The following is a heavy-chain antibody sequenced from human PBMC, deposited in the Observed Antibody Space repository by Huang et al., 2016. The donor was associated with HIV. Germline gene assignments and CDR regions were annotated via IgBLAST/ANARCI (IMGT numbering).Heavy chain of an antibody. CDR2: ISNDEGNK. V-gene: IGHV3-30*03. Sequence: QILLIESGGGVVQPGRSLRLSCAASGFTFSSYGLHWVRQAPGKGLVWGAVISNDEGNKDYADSGRGRFTISRDNSKNTLYLQMNSLRIEDTAVYYCARGPIRFLAWLLNFAYWGQGALVTVSS. D-gene: IGHD3-3*01. CDR1: GFTFSSYG. J-gene: IGHJ4*02. CDR3: ARGPIRFLAWLLNFAY.